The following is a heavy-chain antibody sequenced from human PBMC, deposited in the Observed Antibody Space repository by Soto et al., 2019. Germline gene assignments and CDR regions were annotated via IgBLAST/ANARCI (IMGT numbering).Heavy chain of an antibody. Sequence: QVQLVQSGAEVKKPGASVKVSCKASGYTFTNYEISWVRQAPGQGLEWMGWISAYNGNTNYAQRLQGRVTLTTDASTRTAYMELRRLRSDDTGIYYCARSYYGDRGGAFDVWGQGTMVIVSS. CDR1: GYTFTNYE. CDR2: ISAYNGNT. CDR3: ARSYYGDRGGAFDV. J-gene: IGHJ3*01. D-gene: IGHD4-17*01. V-gene: IGHV1-18*01.